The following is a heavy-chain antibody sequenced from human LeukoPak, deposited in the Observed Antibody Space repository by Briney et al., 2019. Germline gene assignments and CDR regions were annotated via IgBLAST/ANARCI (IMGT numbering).Heavy chain of an antibody. CDR1: GSTFSSYG. V-gene: IGHV3-30*18. CDR3: AKDGSSGWYSCYFDY. J-gene: IGHJ4*02. D-gene: IGHD6-19*01. CDR2: ISYDGSNK. Sequence: PGRSLRLSCAASGSTFSSYGMHWVRQAPGKGLEWVAVISYDGSNKYYADSVKGRFTISRDNSKNTLYLQMNSLRAEDTAVYYCAKDGSSGWYSCYFDYWGQGTLVTVSS.